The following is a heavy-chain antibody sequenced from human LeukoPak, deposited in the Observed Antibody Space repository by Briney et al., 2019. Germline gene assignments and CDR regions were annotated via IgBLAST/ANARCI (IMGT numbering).Heavy chain of an antibody. J-gene: IGHJ3*02. CDR3: ARDSAYTTGAGAFDI. Sequence: PGRSLRLSCAASGXTFSNYAMHWVRQAPGKGLEWVAVISYDGGNKYYTDSVKGRFTISRDNSENTLYLQMNSLRAEDTAVYYCARDSAYTTGAGAFDIWGQGIMVTVSS. CDR1: GXTFSNYA. CDR2: ISYDGGNK. V-gene: IGHV3-30-3*01. D-gene: IGHD6-19*01.